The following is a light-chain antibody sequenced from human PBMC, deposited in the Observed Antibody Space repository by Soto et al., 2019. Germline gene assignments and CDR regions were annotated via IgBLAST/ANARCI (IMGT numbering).Light chain of an antibody. CDR2: ATS. Sequence: DIQMTQSPSSLSASVGDRVTITCRASQNIRSYLNWYQQKPGKAPQLLIYATSSLQTGVPSRFSASGSGKDFGLVISDLQPEDSATYYCKQGYGPRWTSGRGTKVEI. CDR1: QNIRSY. J-gene: IGKJ1*01. V-gene: IGKV1-39*01. CDR3: KQGYGPRWT.